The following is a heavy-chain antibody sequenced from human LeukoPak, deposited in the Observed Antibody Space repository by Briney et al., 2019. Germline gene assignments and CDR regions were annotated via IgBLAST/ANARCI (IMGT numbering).Heavy chain of an antibody. CDR2: ISSSSSYI. D-gene: IGHD5-18*01. Sequence: PGGSLRLSCAASGFTFSSYSMNWVRQAPGKGLEWDSSISSSSSYIYYADSVKGRFTISRDNAKNSLYLQMNSLRAEDTAVYYCARDRGGYSFGWGFNYFDYWGPGSLVTVSS. CDR1: GFTFSSYS. J-gene: IGHJ4*02. V-gene: IGHV3-21*01. CDR3: ARDRGGYSFGWGFNYFDY.